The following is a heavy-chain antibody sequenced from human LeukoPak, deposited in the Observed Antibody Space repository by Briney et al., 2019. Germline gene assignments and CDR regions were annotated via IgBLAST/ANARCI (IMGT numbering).Heavy chain of an antibody. CDR1: GGTFSTFG. CDR3: ASYSNWGDFDS. J-gene: IGHJ4*02. CDR2: TIPIFGAK. Sequence: GASVKVSCKASGGTFSTFGITWVRQAPGQGLEWMGGTIPIFGAKHYAQKFRGRVTFTADNSTTTTFMVLSSLRSEDTALYFCASYSNWGDFDSWGQGTLVTVSS. V-gene: IGHV1-69*06. D-gene: IGHD7-27*01.